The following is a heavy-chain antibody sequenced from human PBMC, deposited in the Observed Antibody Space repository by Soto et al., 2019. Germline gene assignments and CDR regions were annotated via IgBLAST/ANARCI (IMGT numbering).Heavy chain of an antibody. CDR1: GFTVSSKY. V-gene: IGHV3-53*01. J-gene: IGHJ4*02. CDR2: LWSAGLT. D-gene: IGHD2-15*01. Sequence: EVRLVESGGGLIQPGGSLRLSCAASGFTVSSKYMTWVRQAPGKGLEWVSILWSAGLTYYADSVKGRFTISRDNSKNTMYLQMKSRIAEDSAVYYCARELPPALWGQGTLVTVSS. CDR3: ARELPPAL.